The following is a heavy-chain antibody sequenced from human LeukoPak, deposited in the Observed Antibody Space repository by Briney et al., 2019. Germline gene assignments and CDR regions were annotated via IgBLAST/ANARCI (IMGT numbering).Heavy chain of an antibody. CDR3: ARGGVAASHYYSDY. D-gene: IGHD2-15*01. CDR2: INHSRST. V-gene: IGHV4-34*01. CDR1: GGSFSGYY. J-gene: IGHJ4*02. Sequence: SETLSLTRAVYGGSFSGYYWSCIRQPPGKGLEWIGEINHSRSTNYNPSLKSRVTISVDTSKNQFSLKLSSVTAADTAVYYCARGGVAASHYYSDYWGQGTLVTVSS.